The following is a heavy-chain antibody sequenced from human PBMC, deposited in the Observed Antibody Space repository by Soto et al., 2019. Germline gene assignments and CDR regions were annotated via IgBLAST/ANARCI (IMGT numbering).Heavy chain of an antibody. J-gene: IGHJ4*02. Sequence: GGSLRLSCAASGFTFSSYAMSWVRQAPGKGLEWVSAISGSGGSTYYADSVKGRFTISRDNSKNTLYLQMNSLRAEDTAVYYCAKDRRGYYYDSSGYRYFDYWGQGTLVTVSS. CDR3: AKDRRGYYYDSSGYRYFDY. CDR2: ISGSGGST. V-gene: IGHV3-23*01. CDR1: GFTFSSYA. D-gene: IGHD3-22*01.